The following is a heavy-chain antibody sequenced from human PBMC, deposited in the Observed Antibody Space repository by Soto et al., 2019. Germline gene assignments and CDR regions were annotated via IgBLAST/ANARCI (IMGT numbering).Heavy chain of an antibody. J-gene: IGHJ6*02. Sequence: EAGVKVSCKASGYTFTSYGISWVRQAPGQGREWMGWISAYNGNTNYAQKLQGRVTMTTDTSTSTAYMELRSLRSDDTAVYYCARGRYQLLAYYYYGMDAWGQGTTVTVPS. D-gene: IGHD2-2*01. CDR1: GYTFTSYG. V-gene: IGHV1-18*01. CDR3: ARGRYQLLAYYYYGMDA. CDR2: ISAYNGNT.